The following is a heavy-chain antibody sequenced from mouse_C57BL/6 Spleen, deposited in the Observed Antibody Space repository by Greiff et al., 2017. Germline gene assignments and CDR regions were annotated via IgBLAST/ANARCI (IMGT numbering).Heavy chain of an antibody. CDR2: IDPANGNT. Sequence: EVKLVESVAELVRPGASVKLSCTASGFNIKNTYMHWVKQRPEQGLEWIGRIDPANGNTKYAPKFQGKATITADTSSNTAYLQLSSLTSEDTAIYYCARSVRLLPVDYFDYWGQGTTLTVSS. V-gene: IGHV14-3*01. CDR1: GFNIKNTY. J-gene: IGHJ2*01. CDR3: ARSVRLLPVDYFDY. D-gene: IGHD2-3*01.